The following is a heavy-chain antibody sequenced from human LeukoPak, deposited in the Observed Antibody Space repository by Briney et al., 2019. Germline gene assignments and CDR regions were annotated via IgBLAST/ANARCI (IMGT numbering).Heavy chain of an antibody. J-gene: IGHJ3*01. CDR1: GGTFSSYA. D-gene: IGHD3-22*01. CDR2: LIPIYGSA. Sequence: GASVKVSCKASGGTFSSYAISWVRQAPGQGLEWMGGLIPIYGSAKYAQKFQGRLTITSDESTRTVYMELSSLRPEDSAVHYCAGFFYDNSGDAFDLWGPGTMVAVSS. CDR3: AGFFYDNSGDAFDL. V-gene: IGHV1-69*13.